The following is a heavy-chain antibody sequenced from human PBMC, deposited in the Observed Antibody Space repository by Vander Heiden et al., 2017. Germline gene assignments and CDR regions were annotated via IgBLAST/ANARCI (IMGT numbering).Heavy chain of an antibody. CDR1: GGTFSSYA. CDR3: ARGASTMVRGAIDY. J-gene: IGHJ4*02. V-gene: IGHV1-69*01. D-gene: IGHD3-10*01. Sequence: QVQLVQSGAEVKKPGSSVTVSCKASGGTFSSYAISWVRQAPGQGLEWMGGIIPICGTANYAQKFQGRVTITADESTSTAYMELSSLRSEDTAVYYCARGASTMVRGAIDYWGQGTLVTVSS. CDR2: IIPICGTA.